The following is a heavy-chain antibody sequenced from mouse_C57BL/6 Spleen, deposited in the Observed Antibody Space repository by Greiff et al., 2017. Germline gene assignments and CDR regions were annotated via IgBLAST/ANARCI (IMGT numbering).Heavy chain of an antibody. J-gene: IGHJ2*01. V-gene: IGHV5-17*01. CDR3: ARSGNSGNFDY. CDR1: GFTFSDYG. CDR2: ISSGSSTI. Sequence: DVMLVESGGGLVKPGGSLKLSCAASGFTFSDYGMHWVRQAPEKGLEWVAYISSGSSTIYYADTVKGRFTISRDNAKNTLCLQMTSLRSEDTAMYYCARSGNSGNFDYWGQGTTLTVSS. D-gene: IGHD1-3*01.